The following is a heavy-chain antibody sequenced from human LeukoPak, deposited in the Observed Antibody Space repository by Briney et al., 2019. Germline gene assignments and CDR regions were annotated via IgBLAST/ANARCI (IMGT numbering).Heavy chain of an antibody. CDR1: GGSISSGTYY. D-gene: IGHD2-2*01. Sequence: KPSETLSLTCTVSGGSISSGTYYWSWIRQPPGKGLEWIGYIYLSGSTYYNPSLKSRVTISVDRSKNQFSLKLSSVTAADTAVYYCARETSTFSSTRWFDPWGQGTLVTVSS. CDR2: IYLSGST. V-gene: IGHV4-30-2*01. CDR3: ARETSTFSSTRWFDP. J-gene: IGHJ5*02.